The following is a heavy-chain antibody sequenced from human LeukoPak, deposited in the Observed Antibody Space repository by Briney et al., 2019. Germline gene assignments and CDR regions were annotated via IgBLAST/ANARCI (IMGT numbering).Heavy chain of an antibody. CDR1: GGSISSHY. D-gene: IGHD3-10*01. V-gene: IGHV4-59*11. CDR3: ARGSGQWGFDS. J-gene: IGHJ4*02. Sequence: PSETLSLTCTVSGGSISSHYWSWIRQPPGKTLEWIGYIYYSGSTNYNPSLRSPVTISVDSSKNQFSLKLNSVTTADTAVYYCARGSGQWGFDSWGQGTLVTVSS. CDR2: IYYSGST.